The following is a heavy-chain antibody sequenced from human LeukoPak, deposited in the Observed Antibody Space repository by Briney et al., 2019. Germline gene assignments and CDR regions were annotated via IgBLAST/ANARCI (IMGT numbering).Heavy chain of an antibody. J-gene: IGHJ4*02. Sequence: GGSLRLSCAASGFVVSTNYMSWVRQAPGKGLEWVSVLYSGGSTYYTDSVKGRFTISRDNSNNTLYLQMNNLRAEDTAVYFCAAFSEMVAKEDYWGQGTLVTVSS. CDR3: AAFSEMVAKEDY. CDR2: LYSGGST. V-gene: IGHV3-66*01. CDR1: GFVVSTNY. D-gene: IGHD3-3*02.